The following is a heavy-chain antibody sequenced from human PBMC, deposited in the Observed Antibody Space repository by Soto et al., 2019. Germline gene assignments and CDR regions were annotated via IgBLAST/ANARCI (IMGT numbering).Heavy chain of an antibody. Sequence: GGSLRLSCAASGFTFSSYAMSWARPAPGKGLEWVAVISGSGSMTYDADSVKGGFTISRDNCNNTLDLQMNSLRAEDTAIYYCAKSEYLRIMVFGVRYYGMEVGGQGTTVTVSS. V-gene: IGHV3-23*01. CDR1: GFTFSSYA. D-gene: IGHD3-3*01. J-gene: IGHJ6*02. CDR2: ISGSGSMT. CDR3: AKSEYLRIMVFGVRYYGMEV.